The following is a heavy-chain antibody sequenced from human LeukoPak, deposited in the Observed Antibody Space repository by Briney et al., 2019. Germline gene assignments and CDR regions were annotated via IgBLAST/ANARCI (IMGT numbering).Heavy chain of an antibody. V-gene: IGHV4-59*11. CDR1: GGSISSHY. CDR3: ARGGYCSSTSCYIFDY. CDR2: IYYSGST. D-gene: IGHD2-2*02. Sequence: SETLSLTCTVSGGSISSHYWSWLRQPPGKGLEWIGYIYYSGSTNYNPSLKSRVTISVDTSKNQFSLKLSSVTAADTAVYYCARGGYCSSTSCYIFDYWGQGTLVTVSS. J-gene: IGHJ4*02.